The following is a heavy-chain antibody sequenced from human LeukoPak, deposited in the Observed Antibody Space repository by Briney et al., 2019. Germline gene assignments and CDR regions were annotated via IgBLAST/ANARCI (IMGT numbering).Heavy chain of an antibody. CDR2: IHHSGST. CDR1: GGSFIGYS. Sequence: KASETLSLTCAANGGSFIGYSWSWIRQAPGKGLEWIGEIHHSGSTKCNPSLKSRVTMSVDTSKSQFSLKLTSVTAADTGVYYCARSQLLYFFDHWGQGTLVTVSS. V-gene: IGHV4-34*01. J-gene: IGHJ4*02. D-gene: IGHD2-2*01. CDR3: ARSQLLYFFDH.